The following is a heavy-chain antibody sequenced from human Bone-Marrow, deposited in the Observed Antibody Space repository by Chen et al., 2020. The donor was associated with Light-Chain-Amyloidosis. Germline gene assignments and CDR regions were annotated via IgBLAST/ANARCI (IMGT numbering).Heavy chain of an antibody. Sequence: EVQLVESGGGLLQRGGSLRLSCAASGFAFSSYAMSWVRQAPGKGLEWVATISGSGGSRYYGASVKGRLTISRDNSKHALFRQMNSLRAEDTAVYYCAKDISYDDILPGYPADAFDIWGQGTMVTVSS. CDR1: GFAFSSYA. V-gene: IGHV3-23*04. CDR2: ISGSGGSR. J-gene: IGHJ3*02. D-gene: IGHD3-9*01. CDR3: AKDISYDDILPGYPADAFDI.